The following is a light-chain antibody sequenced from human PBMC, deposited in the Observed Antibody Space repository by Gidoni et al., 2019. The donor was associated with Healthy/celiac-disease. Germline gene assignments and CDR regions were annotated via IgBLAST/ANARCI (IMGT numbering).Light chain of an antibody. Sequence: QSALTQPASVSGSPGQSITIACTGTSSDVGGYNYVSWYQQHPGKAPKLMIYDVSNRPYGVSNRFSGSKSGNTASLTISGLHAEDEADYYCSSYTSSSTVVFGGGTKLTVL. CDR3: SSYTSSSTVV. CDR2: DVS. V-gene: IGLV2-14*01. J-gene: IGLJ2*01. CDR1: SSDVGGYNY.